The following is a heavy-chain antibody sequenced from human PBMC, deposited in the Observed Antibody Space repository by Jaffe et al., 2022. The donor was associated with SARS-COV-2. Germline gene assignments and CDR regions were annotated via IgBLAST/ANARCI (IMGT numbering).Heavy chain of an antibody. D-gene: IGHD5-18*01. J-gene: IGHJ6*03. CDR2: ISWNSGSI. CDR3: AKAPDTAMVGDYYYYMDV. CDR1: GFTFDDYA. Sequence: EVQLVESGGGLVQPGRSLRLSCAASGFTFDDYAMHWVRQAPGKGLEWVSGISWNSGSIGYADSVKGRFTISRDNAKNSLYLQMNSLRAEDTALYYCAKAPDTAMVGDYYYYMDVWGKGTTVTVSS. V-gene: IGHV3-9*01.